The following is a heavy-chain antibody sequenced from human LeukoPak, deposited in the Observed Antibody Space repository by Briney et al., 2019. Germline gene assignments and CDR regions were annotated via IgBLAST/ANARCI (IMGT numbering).Heavy chain of an antibody. J-gene: IGHJ4*02. Sequence: GGSLRLSCAASGFAFSTYAMHWVRQAPGKGLEWVAVIWYDGSNKYYTDSVKGRVTLSRDNSKNTVSLQMNSLRAEDTAVYYCAREIVGAPIAVAGTADYWGQGTLVTVSS. CDR1: GFAFSTYA. D-gene: IGHD6-19*01. CDR3: AREIVGAPIAVAGTADY. V-gene: IGHV3-33*01. CDR2: IWYDGSNK.